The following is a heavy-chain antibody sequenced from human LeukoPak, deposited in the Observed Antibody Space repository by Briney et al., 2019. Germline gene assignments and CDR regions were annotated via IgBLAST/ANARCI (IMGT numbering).Heavy chain of an antibody. CDR1: GFMFSNYA. CDR2: ISFDGDNK. V-gene: IGHV3-30-3*01. Sequence: GRSLRLSCAASGFMFSNYAIHWVRQAPGKGLEWVADISFDGDNKYYADSVKGRFMISRDNSKNTVYLQMNSLRIEDTAVYYCARGAIFGVVIHYYMDVWGKGTTVTVSS. CDR3: ARGAIFGVVIHYYMDV. J-gene: IGHJ6*03. D-gene: IGHD3-3*01.